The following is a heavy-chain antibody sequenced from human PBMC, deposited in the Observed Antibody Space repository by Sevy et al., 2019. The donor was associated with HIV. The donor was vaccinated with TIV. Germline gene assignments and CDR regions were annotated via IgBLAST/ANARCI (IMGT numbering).Heavy chain of an antibody. V-gene: IGHV1-2*02. D-gene: IGHD6-19*01. CDR2: INPKNDVT. Sequence: ASVKVSCKASGYSFTDYYMHWVRQAPGQGLEWMAWINPKNDVTNYAQKFQGRVTMTRDTSTSTAYMELTRLRSDDTAVYYCAKERTVAGGPYYFDYWGQGTLVTVSS. CDR1: GYSFTDYY. CDR3: AKERTVAGGPYYFDY. J-gene: IGHJ4*02.